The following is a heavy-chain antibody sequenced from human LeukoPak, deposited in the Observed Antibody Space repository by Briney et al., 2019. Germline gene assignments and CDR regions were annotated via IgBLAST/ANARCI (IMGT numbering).Heavy chain of an antibody. Sequence: GGSLRLSCAASGFTFSSYTMTWVRQAPGKGLEWVALIINSGATTYYPDSVKDRFSISRDNSKSTLFLHMNNLRAEDTAVYYCARQGYPSGAFDIWGQGTMVTVSS. CDR1: GFTFSSYT. CDR2: IINSGATT. D-gene: IGHD3-16*02. J-gene: IGHJ3*02. CDR3: ARQGYPSGAFDI. V-gene: IGHV3-23*01.